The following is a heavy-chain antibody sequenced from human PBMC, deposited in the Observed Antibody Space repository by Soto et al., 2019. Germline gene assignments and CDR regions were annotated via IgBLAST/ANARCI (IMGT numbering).Heavy chain of an antibody. J-gene: IGHJ4*02. D-gene: IGHD6-13*01. V-gene: IGHV4-30-2*01. CDR2: MYHSGST. CDR3: AREQQLVLAPHFDY. CDR1: GGSISSGGYH. Sequence: SVTLPLTCAVLGGSISSGGYHRSWIRQPPGKGLEWIGYMYHSGSTSYNPALKSRVIIPIARSNNQFSLKLGSVTAAVMVVYYCAREQQLVLAPHFDYWGQVTLVTVFS.